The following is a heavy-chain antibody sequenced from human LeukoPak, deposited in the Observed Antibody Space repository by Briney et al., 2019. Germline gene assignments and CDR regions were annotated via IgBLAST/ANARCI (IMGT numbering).Heavy chain of an antibody. J-gene: IGHJ3*02. V-gene: IGHV1-69*01. CDR3: ARKGYCSSTSCYISAFDI. D-gene: IGHD2-2*02. CDR1: GGTFSSYA. Sequence: ASVKVPCKASGGTFSSYAISWVRQAPGQGLEWMGGIIPIFGTANYAQKFQGRVTITADESTSTAYMELSSLRSEDTAVYYCARKGYCSSTSCYISAFDIWGQGTMVTVSS. CDR2: IIPIFGTA.